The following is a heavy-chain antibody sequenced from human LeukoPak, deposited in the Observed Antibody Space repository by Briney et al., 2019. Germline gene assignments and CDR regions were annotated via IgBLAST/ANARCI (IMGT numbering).Heavy chain of an antibody. Sequence: PGRSLRLSCAASGFTFSSYAMHWVRQAPGKGLEGVAVISYDGSNKYYADSVKGRFTISSDNSKNTLYLQMNSLRAEDTAVYYCARPAPYYDFWSGYYQYFQHWGQGTLVTVSS. CDR2: ISYDGSNK. J-gene: IGHJ1*01. CDR1: GFTFSSYA. CDR3: ARPAPYYDFWSGYYQYFQH. V-gene: IGHV3-30-3*01. D-gene: IGHD3-3*01.